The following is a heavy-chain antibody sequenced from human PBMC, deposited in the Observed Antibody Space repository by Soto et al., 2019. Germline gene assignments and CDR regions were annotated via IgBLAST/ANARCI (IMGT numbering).Heavy chain of an antibody. CDR3: ARDAYYYGSGSYYGYYGMDV. CDR1: GGSISSGGYY. V-gene: IGHV4-61*08. D-gene: IGHD3-10*01. Sequence: SETLSLTCTVSGGSISSGGYYWSWIRQPPGKGLEWIGYIYYSGSTNYNPSLKSRVTISVDTSKNQFSLKLGSVTAADTAVYYCARDAYYYGSGSYYGYYGMDVWGQGTTVTVSS. J-gene: IGHJ6*02. CDR2: IYYSGST.